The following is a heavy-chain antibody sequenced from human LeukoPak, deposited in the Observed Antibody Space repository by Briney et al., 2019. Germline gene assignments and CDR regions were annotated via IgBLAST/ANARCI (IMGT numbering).Heavy chain of an antibody. CDR1: GGSISSSSYY. J-gene: IGHJ6*03. D-gene: IGHD3-22*01. V-gene: IGHV4-39*07. Sequence: PSETLSLTCTVSGGSISSSSYYWGWIRQPPGKGLEWIGSIYYSGSTYYNPSLKSRVTISVDTSKNQFSLKLSSVTAADTAVYYCARGPYYYDSSGYLPHYYYYYMDVWGKGTTVTVSS. CDR2: IYYSGST. CDR3: ARGPYYYDSSGYLPHYYYYYMDV.